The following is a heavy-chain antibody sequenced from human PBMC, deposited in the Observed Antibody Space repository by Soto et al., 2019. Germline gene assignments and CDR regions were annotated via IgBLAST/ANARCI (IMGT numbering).Heavy chain of an antibody. CDR2: ISGSGGST. V-gene: IGHV3-23*01. J-gene: IGHJ4*02. Sequence: PGGSLRLSCAASGFTFSSYAMSWVRQAPGKGLEWVSAISGSGGSTYYADSVKGRFTISRDNSKNTLYLQMNSLRAEDTAVYYCAKDRYCSSTSCYQDYFDYWGQGTLVTVSS. D-gene: IGHD2-2*01. CDR3: AKDRYCSSTSCYQDYFDY. CDR1: GFTFSSYA.